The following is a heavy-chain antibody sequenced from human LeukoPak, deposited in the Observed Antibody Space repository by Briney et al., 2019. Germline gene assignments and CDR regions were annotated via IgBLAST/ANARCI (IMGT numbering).Heavy chain of an antibody. CDR2: ISGSDGTT. D-gene: IGHD4-17*01. CDR1: GFTFSRYA. Sequence: GGSLRLSCAASGFTFSRYAMSWVRQAPGKGLEWVSAISGSDGTTYYADSVKGRFTISRDNSKNTLYLQMNSLRAEDTAVYYCAKPPSLIYGDWRYYFDYWGQGTLVTVSS. J-gene: IGHJ4*02. CDR3: AKPPSLIYGDWRYYFDY. V-gene: IGHV3-23*01.